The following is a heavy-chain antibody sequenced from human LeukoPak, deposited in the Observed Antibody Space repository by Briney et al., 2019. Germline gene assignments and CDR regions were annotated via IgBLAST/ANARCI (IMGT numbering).Heavy chain of an antibody. CDR1: GGSFTTHF. Sequence: PSETLSLTCSISGGSFTTHFWSWVRQPAGKGLEWIGRIYPSGNTNYNPSLKSRLNLSVDTSKTQFSLRLSSVTAADTAVYYCAREDSGSYYNYYYFYMDVWGKGTTATISS. D-gene: IGHD3-10*01. CDR2: IYPSGNT. V-gene: IGHV4-4*07. CDR3: AREDSGSYYNYYYFYMDV. J-gene: IGHJ6*03.